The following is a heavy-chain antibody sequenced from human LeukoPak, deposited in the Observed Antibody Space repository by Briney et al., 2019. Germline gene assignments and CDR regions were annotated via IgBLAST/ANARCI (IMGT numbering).Heavy chain of an antibody. CDR1: GYSISSGYY. V-gene: IGHV4-38-2*02. Sequence: MPSETLSLTCTLSGYSISSGYYWGWIRQPPGKGLECIWSIYHSGSTYYNPLLKSRFTISVDTSKIQFSLKLSSVTAADTAVYYCARGKGIDYWGQGTLVTVSS. CDR3: ARGKGIDY. CDR2: IYHSGST. J-gene: IGHJ4*02.